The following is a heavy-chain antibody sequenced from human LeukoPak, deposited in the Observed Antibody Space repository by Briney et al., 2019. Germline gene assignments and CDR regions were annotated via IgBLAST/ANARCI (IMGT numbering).Heavy chain of an antibody. CDR2: ISYDGSNK. D-gene: IGHD6-19*01. CDR1: GFAFSSYG. V-gene: IGHV3-30*03. Sequence: GGSPRLSCAASGFAFSSYGMHWVRQAPGKGLEWVAVISYDGSNKYYADSVKGRFTISRDNSKNTLYLQMNSLRAEDTAVYYCARERLALYYYYGMDVWGKGTTVTVSS. CDR3: ARERLALYYYYGMDV. J-gene: IGHJ6*04.